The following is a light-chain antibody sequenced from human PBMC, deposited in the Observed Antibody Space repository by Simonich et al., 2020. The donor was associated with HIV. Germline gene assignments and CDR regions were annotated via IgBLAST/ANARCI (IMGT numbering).Light chain of an antibody. CDR1: NSDIGGYNF. CDR2: DVN. V-gene: IGLV2-14*03. Sequence: QSALTQPASVSGSPGQSIPISCTGTNSDIGGYNFVSWYQQHPGKAPNLMIYDVNERPSGVSSRFSGSKSGYTASLTISGLRGEDEADYYCCSYAGSHTFVFGGGTKLTVL. J-gene: IGLJ2*01. CDR3: CSYAGSHTFV.